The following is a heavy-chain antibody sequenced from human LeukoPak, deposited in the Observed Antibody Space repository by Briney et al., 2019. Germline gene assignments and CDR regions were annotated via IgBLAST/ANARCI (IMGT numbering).Heavy chain of an antibody. V-gene: IGHV4-59*01. CDR1: GGSINGYY. D-gene: IGHD3-22*01. J-gene: IGHJ5*02. CDR3: ARGDDNKSTYLDP. CDR2: ISYSGTN. Sequence: PSETLSLTCTVSGGSINGYYWNWIRQPPGKGLEWIGYISYSGTNNYNPSLKTRVTISVHTSKNHFSLKLTSVPAADTPAYYCARGDDNKSTYLDPWGQGSLVTVSS.